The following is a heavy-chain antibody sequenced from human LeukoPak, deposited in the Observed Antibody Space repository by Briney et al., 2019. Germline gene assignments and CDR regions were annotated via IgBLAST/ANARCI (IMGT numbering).Heavy chain of an antibody. CDR3: ARFCGGDCYSGSPDDY. CDR2: IYYSGST. D-gene: IGHD2-21*02. V-gene: IGHV4-31*03. Sequence: SETLSLTCTVSGGSISSGGYYWSWIRQHPGKGLEWIGYIYYSGSTYYNPSLKSRVTISVDTSKNQFSLKLSSVTAADTAVYYCARFCGGDCYSGSPDDYWGQGTPVTVSS. J-gene: IGHJ4*02. CDR1: GGSISSGGYY.